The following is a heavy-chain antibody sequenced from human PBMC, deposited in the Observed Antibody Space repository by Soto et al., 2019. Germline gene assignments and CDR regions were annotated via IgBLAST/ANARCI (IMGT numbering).Heavy chain of an antibody. J-gene: IGHJ4*02. V-gene: IGHV1-2*02. D-gene: IGHD3-10*01. CDR2: INPKGGDT. CDR3: ARVPGHKNSRGDF. Sequence: QVRLVQSGPEVRRPGASVTVSCKASGYTFTHYSIHWVRRAPGQGVVWMGYINPKGGDTHYSQAFRGRHSMSVDTSTDTASVGLSSLKSDDTAVYFCARVPGHKNSRGDFWGQGTPITVSS. CDR1: GYTFTHYS.